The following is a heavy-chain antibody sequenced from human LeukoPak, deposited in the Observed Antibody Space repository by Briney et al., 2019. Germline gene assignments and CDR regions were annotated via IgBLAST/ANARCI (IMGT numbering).Heavy chain of an antibody. CDR1: GGSISSSSYY. CDR2: IYYSGST. D-gene: IGHD6-13*01. CDR3: ARDFRGRYSSSWSFDY. V-gene: IGHV4-39*07. Sequence: PSETPSLTCSVSGGSISSSSYYWGWIRQPPGKGLEWIGTIYYSGSTYYNPSLKSRVTISVDTSKNQFSLRLSSVTAADTAVYYCARDFRGRYSSSWSFDYWGQGTLVTVSS. J-gene: IGHJ4*02.